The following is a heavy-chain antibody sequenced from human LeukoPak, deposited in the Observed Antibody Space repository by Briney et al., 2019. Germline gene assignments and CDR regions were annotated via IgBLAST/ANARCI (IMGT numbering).Heavy chain of an antibody. Sequence: GGSLRLSCAASGFTFSSYWMHWVRQAPGKGLVWVSRINSDGSSTSYADSVKGRFTISRDNAKNTLYLQMNSLRAEDTAVYYCARDGTPYGDKNYYYGMDVRGQGTTVTVSS. CDR2: INSDGSST. J-gene: IGHJ6*02. D-gene: IGHD4-23*01. V-gene: IGHV3-74*01. CDR3: ARDGTPYGDKNYYYGMDV. CDR1: GFTFSSYW.